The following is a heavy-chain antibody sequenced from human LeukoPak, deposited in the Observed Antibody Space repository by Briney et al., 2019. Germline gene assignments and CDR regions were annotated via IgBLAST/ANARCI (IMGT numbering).Heavy chain of an antibody. D-gene: IGHD3-3*01. J-gene: IGHJ4*02. CDR3: AKDRLESWSGFYFGLFDY. Sequence: GGSLRLSCATSGFTFSRYAMSWVRQAPGKGLEWVPGISNSGRSTYYADPVKGRFTISRDNSKSTLYLQMNSLRAEDTAVYYCAKDRLESWSGFYFGLFDYWGQGALVTVAS. CDR1: GFTFSRYA. V-gene: IGHV3-23*01. CDR2: ISNSGRST.